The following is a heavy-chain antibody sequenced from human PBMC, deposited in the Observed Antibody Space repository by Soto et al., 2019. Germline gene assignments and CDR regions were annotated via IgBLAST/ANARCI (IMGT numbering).Heavy chain of an antibody. CDR1: GDTISTGGYY. D-gene: IGHD2-8*02. CDR3: GRRSGGMCYNY. V-gene: IGHV4-39*01. CDR2: IYYSGST. Sequence: PSDTLSLTFDVSGDTISTGGYYWGWIRQPPGKGLEWIGNIYYSGSTYYNASLESRITISIDRSKNQFSLKMNSVTAADTALYYCGRRSGGMCYNYWGQGTLVTVSS. J-gene: IGHJ4*02.